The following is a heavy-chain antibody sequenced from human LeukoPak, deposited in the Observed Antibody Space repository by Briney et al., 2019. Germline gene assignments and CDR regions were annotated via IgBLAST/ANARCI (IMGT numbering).Heavy chain of an antibody. D-gene: IGHD5-24*01. Sequence: PSETLSLTCTVSGGSISSYYWSWIRQPPGKGLEWIGYIYYSGGTNYTPSLKSRVTISVDTSKNHFSLRLSSVTAADTAVYYCARGDDHNVGYFDYWGQGTLVTVSS. CDR3: ARGDDHNVGYFDY. CDR2: IYYSGGT. V-gene: IGHV4-59*01. J-gene: IGHJ4*02. CDR1: GGSISSYY.